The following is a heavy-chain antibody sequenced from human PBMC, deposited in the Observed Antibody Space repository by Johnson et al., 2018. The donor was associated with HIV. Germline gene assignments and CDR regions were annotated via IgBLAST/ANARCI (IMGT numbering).Heavy chain of an antibody. CDR1: GFTFSSYA. CDR3: VKGDLLGAFDI. CDR2: IGTAGDT. Sequence: VQLVESGGGLVQPGGSLRLSCAASGFTFSSYAMSWVRQAPGKGLEWVSAIGTAGDTYYPGSVKGRFTISRDNSKNTLYLQMNSLRAEDTAVYYCVKGDLLGAFDIWGQGTMVTVSS. V-gene: IGHV3-23*04. D-gene: IGHD1-26*01. J-gene: IGHJ3*02.